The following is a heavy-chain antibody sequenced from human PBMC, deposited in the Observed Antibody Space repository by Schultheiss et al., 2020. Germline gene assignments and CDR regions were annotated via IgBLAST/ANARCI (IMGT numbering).Heavy chain of an antibody. CDR1: GGTFSSYA. Sequence: SVKVSCKASGGTFSSYAISWVRQAPGQGLEWMGGIIPIFGTANYAQKFQGRVTITADESTSTAYMELSSLRSEDTAVYYCARDPMVRGVLGFDYWGQGTLVTVSS. CDR3: ARDPMVRGVLGFDY. D-gene: IGHD3-10*01. J-gene: IGHJ4*02. CDR2: IIPIFGTA. V-gene: IGHV1-69*13.